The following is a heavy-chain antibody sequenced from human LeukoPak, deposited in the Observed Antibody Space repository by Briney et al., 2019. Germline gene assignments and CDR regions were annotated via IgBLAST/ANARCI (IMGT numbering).Heavy chain of an antibody. V-gene: IGHV3-30*02. J-gene: IGHJ6*03. D-gene: IGHD5-24*01. CDR2: IRYDGSNR. CDR3: ARRRRDGYNYSYYYYYMDV. CDR1: RFTFSSYG. Sequence: GGSLRLSCAASRFTFSSYGMHWVRQAPGKGLEWVAFIRYDGSNRHYADSVKGRFTISRDNSKNMLHLQMNSLRAEDTAVYYCARRRRDGYNYSYYYYYMDVWGKGTTVTISS.